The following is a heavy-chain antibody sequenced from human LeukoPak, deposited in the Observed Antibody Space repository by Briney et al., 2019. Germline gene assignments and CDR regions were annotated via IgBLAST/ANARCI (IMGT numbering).Heavy chain of an antibody. CDR3: ARGRYYNWNYNWFDP. V-gene: IGHV1-8*03. CDR2: INPNSGDT. D-gene: IGHD1-7*01. J-gene: IGHJ5*02. Sequence: GASVKVSCKASGYTFTGYYMHWVRQAPGQGLEWMGWINPNSGDTGYAQKFQGRVTITRNTSISTAYMELSSLRSEDTAVYYCARGRYYNWNYNWFDPWGQGTLVTVSS. CDR1: GYTFTGYY.